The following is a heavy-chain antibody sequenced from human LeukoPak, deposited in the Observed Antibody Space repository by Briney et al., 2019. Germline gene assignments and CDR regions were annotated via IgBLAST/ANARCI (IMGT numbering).Heavy chain of an antibody. CDR1: GFPFSSYA. J-gene: IGHJ6*02. Sequence: GGSLRLSCSAPGFPFSSYAMHWVRQAPGKGLEYVSAISDSGGSTYYADSVKGRFTISRDNSKNTLYLQMSSLRAEDTAVYFCVRGYSFRPYGMDVWGQGPTVTVSS. D-gene: IGHD2/OR15-2a*01. V-gene: IGHV3-64D*09. CDR2: ISDSGGST. CDR3: VRGYSFRPYGMDV.